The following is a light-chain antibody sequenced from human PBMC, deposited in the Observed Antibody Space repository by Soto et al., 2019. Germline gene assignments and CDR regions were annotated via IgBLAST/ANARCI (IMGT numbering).Light chain of an antibody. J-gene: IGLJ1*01. CDR2: EVN. V-gene: IGLV2-8*01. CDR3: SSYAGSNTYV. CDR1: SSDVGGYAY. Sequence: QSVLTQPPSASGSPGQSVTISCSGTSSDVGGYAYVSWYQQRPGKAPKLLIYEVNYRPSGVSDRFSGSKSGNTASLTVSGLQAEDEADYYCSSYAGSNTYVFGTGTKVTVL.